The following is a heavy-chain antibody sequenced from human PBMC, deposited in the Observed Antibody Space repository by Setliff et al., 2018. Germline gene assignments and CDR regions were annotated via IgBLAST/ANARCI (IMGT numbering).Heavy chain of an antibody. D-gene: IGHD1-26*01. CDR1: GGTLTTFTTYS. CDR3: ARGSIVGPTRGDFDF. V-gene: IGHV1-69*16. CDR2: IITITGTT. Sequence: SVKVSCKASGGTLTTFTTYSLIWVRQAPGQGLGWMGGIITITGTTNYAQRFQGRITISTGESSSTVYMEMSRLKSEDTAVYYCARGSIVGPTRGDFDFWGLGTLVTVSS. J-gene: IGHJ4*02.